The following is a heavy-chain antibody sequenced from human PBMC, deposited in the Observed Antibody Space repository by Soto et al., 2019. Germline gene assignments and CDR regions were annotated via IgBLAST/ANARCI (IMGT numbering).Heavy chain of an antibody. CDR1: GFTFSGDA. Sequence: EVQLVESGGGLVKPGGSLRLSCAASGFTFSGDAMNWDRQSPGKGLEWVSSISTTSTYIYYADSVKGRFTISRDNANNSLHLQMNDLRAEDTAVYYCARDYVMDVWGQGTTVTVSS. J-gene: IGHJ6*02. V-gene: IGHV3-21*01. D-gene: IGHD3-10*02. CDR3: ARDYVMDV. CDR2: ISTTSTYI.